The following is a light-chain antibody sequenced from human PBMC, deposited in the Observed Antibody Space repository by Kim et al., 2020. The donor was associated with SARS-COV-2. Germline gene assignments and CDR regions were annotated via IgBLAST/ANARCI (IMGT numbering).Light chain of an antibody. J-gene: IGLJ3*02. Sequence: GKTITISCTRNGGSSASNYVQGYQQRPGSSHTAVIYEYNQRPPGVPDLFSGSSDSSSNSASLTISGLETEDEADYYCQSFYGDKRVFGGGTQLTVL. CDR1: GGSSASNY. V-gene: IGLV6-57*01. CDR2: EYN. CDR3: QSFYGDKRV.